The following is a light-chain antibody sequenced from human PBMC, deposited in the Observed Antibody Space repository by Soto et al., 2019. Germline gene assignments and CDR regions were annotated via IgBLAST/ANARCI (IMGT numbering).Light chain of an antibody. V-gene: IGKV4-1*01. CDR1: QSVLYGSNNNNY. CDR3: HQYYSTPWT. J-gene: IGKJ1*01. Sequence: DIVLAQSPESLAVSLGERATINCKSSQSVLYGSNNNNYLAWFQHKPGQPPQLLIYWASTRESGVPDRFSGSGSGTEFTLTLRSLQAEDVAVYYCHQYYSTPWTFGQGTKVEIK. CDR2: WAS.